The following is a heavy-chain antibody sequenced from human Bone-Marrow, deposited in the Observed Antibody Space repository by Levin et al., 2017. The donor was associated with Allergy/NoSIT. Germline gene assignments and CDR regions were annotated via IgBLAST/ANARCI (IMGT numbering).Heavy chain of an antibody. D-gene: IGHD2-2*01. J-gene: IGHJ4*02. Sequence: GGSLRLSCAASGFSLRYYGVHWVRQAPGKGLEWVSVISYDEKNIYYGDSAKGRFTISRDMSKNTVYLEMNSLRPEDTPVYYCAKPRSTSWKTFDGWGQGTLVILSS. CDR2: ISYDEKNI. CDR1: GFSLRYYG. CDR3: AKPRSTSWKTFDG. V-gene: IGHV3-30*18.